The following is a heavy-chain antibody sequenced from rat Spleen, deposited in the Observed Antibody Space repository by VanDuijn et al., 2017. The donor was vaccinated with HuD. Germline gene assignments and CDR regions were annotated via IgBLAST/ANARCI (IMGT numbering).Heavy chain of an antibody. CDR2: ISSSSGT. Sequence: VQLVESGGGLVQPGRSLKFSCAASGFTFSNSGMHWIRQVPVKGLEWVAFISSSSGTVYADAVKERFTISRDNAKNTLYLQLNSLRSEDTAIYYCARDGVTGSSGFDYWGQGVMVTVSS. D-gene: IGHD5-1*01. CDR3: ARDGVTGSSGFDY. V-gene: IGHV5-62*01. J-gene: IGHJ2*01. CDR1: GFTFSNSG.